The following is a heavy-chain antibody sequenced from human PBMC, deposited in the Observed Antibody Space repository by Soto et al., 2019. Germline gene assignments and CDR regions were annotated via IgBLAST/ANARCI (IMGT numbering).Heavy chain of an antibody. CDR2: IYSGGST. CDR3: AREASNLMVYAGAFDY. D-gene: IGHD2-8*01. V-gene: IGHV3-66*01. Sequence: GGSLRLSCAASGFTVSSNYMSWVRQAPGKGLEWVSVIYSGGSTYYADSVKGRFTISRDNSKNTLYLQMNSLRAEDTAVYYCAREASNLMVYAGAFDYWGQGTLVTVSS. J-gene: IGHJ4*02. CDR1: GFTVSSNY.